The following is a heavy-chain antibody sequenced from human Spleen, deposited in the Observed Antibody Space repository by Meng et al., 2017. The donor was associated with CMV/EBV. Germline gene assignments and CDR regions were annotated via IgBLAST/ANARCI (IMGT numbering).Heavy chain of an antibody. J-gene: IGHJ4*02. D-gene: IGHD2-15*01. CDR1: GFTFDNYA. Sequence: GGSLRLSCAASGFTFDNYAMHWVRQPPGKGLEWVSGIDWSGDSVVYGDSVKGRFTISRDNAKNSLYLQMHSLGAEDTAFYYCAKATCSGGSCAGLDYWGQGALVTVSS. CDR3: AKATCSGGSCAGLDY. CDR2: IDWSGDSV. V-gene: IGHV3-9*01.